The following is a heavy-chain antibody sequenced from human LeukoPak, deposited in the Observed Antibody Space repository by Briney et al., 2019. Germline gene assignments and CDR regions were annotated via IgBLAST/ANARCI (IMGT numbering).Heavy chain of an antibody. D-gene: IGHD4-23*01. Sequence: SETLSLTCTVSGGSINSSSYYWGWIRQPPGKGLEWIGSIYYSGSTFYNPSLKSRVTISVDTSKNQFSLKLSSVTAADTAVYYCARDWFRNSAHHAFDIWGQGTMVTVSS. J-gene: IGHJ3*02. CDR1: GGSINSSSYY. CDR3: ARDWFRNSAHHAFDI. CDR2: IYYSGST. V-gene: IGHV4-39*07.